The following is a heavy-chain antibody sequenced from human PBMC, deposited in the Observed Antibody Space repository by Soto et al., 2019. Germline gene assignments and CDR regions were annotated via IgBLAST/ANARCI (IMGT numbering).Heavy chain of an antibody. CDR2: ISSRSSYI. Sequence: EVQLVESGGGLVKPGGSLRLSCAASGFTFSSYSMNWVRQAPGKGLEWVSSISSRSSYIYYADSVKGRFTISRDNAKNSLYLQMNSLRAEDTAVYYCARDPYDYIWSGDYWGQGTLVTVSS. CDR3: ARDPYDYIWSGDY. CDR1: GFTFSSYS. D-gene: IGHD3-16*01. J-gene: IGHJ4*02. V-gene: IGHV3-21*01.